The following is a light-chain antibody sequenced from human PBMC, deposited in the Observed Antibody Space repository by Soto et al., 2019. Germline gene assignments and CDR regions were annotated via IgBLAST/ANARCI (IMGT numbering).Light chain of an antibody. J-gene: IGKJ1*01. CDR3: QQYNSYSWT. CDR1: QSISSW. V-gene: IGKV1-5*03. CDR2: KAS. Sequence: DIQMTQSPSTLSASVGDRVTITCRASQSISSWLAWYQQKPGKAPKLLIYKASSLKSGVPSRFSGSGSGTEFPLTITSLQPDDFATYYCQQYNSYSWTFGQGTKVELK.